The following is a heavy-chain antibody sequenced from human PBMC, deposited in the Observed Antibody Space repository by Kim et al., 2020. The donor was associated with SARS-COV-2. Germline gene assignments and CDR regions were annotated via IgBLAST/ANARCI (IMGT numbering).Heavy chain of an antibody. Sequence: GGSLRLSCAASGFTFSSYWMNWVRQTPGKGLEWLANIKKDGSEKYYVDSVKGRFTISRDNARNSLYLQMNSLRAEDTAVYYCARGGTYDILTLWGQGTLVTVSS. CDR1: GFTFSSYW. J-gene: IGHJ4*02. CDR3: ARGGTYDILTL. CDR2: IKKDGSEK. V-gene: IGHV3-7*01. D-gene: IGHD3-9*01.